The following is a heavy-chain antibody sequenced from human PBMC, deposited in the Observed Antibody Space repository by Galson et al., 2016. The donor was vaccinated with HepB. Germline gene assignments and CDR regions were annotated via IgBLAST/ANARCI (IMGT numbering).Heavy chain of an antibody. D-gene: IGHD3-10*01. Sequence: SLRLSCAASGVAFTSYAMTWVRQVPGKGLEWVSSITGSGGDTYYVDSVKGRFSISRDHSKNTLYLQMNNVRAEDTAVYYCAKDEFRGESGSHQGSYFGMNGWGQGTTVTVSS. CDR2: ITGSGGDT. J-gene: IGHJ6*02. CDR3: AKDEFRGESGSHQGSYFGMNG. CDR1: GVAFTSYA. V-gene: IGHV3-23*01.